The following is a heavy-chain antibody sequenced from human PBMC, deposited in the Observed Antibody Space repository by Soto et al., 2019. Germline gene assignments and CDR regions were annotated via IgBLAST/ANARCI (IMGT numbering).Heavy chain of an antibody. D-gene: IGHD2-2*01. Sequence: GGSLRLSCADSGFTLRDHDMTWVRQAPGKGLEWVSYIRSSSTYINYADSVKGRFTISRDNAKNSLYLQMNSLRAEDTAVYYCARGDIVVVPAKYGMDVWGQGTTVTVSS. V-gene: IGHV3-11*06. J-gene: IGHJ6*02. CDR3: ARGDIVVVPAKYGMDV. CDR1: GFTLRDHD. CDR2: IRSSSTYI.